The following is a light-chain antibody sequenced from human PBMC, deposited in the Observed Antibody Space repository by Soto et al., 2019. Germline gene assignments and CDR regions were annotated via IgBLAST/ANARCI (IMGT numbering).Light chain of an antibody. Sequence: DIQLTQSPSSLSASVGDRVTITCRASQGIGNFLAWYQQKPGKVPKLLISAASSLQSGVPSRFSGRGSGTDFTLTITSLQPEDVATYYCQKDSSVITFGQGTRLEIK. J-gene: IGKJ5*01. V-gene: IGKV1-27*01. CDR2: AAS. CDR1: QGIGNF. CDR3: QKDSSVIT.